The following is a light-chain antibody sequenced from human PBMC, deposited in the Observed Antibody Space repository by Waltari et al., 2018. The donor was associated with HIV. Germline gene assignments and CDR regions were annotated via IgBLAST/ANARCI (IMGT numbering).Light chain of an antibody. Sequence: QSVLTQPPSTSGAPGQTVTIPCSGSSSNIGSNTVNWYQKLPGPAPSLLIFVTGRRPSGVPDRFSGSKSGTSASLAISRLQSEDDGDYFCAAWDDSLNGYVFGTGTKVIV. J-gene: IGLJ1*01. CDR1: SSNIGSNT. CDR2: VTG. CDR3: AAWDDSLNGYV. V-gene: IGLV1-44*01.